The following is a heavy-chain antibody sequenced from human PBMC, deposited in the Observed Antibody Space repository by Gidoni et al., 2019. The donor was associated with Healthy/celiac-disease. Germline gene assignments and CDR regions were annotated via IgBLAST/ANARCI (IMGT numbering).Heavy chain of an antibody. CDR3: ASEEREVGTIGY. J-gene: IGHJ4*02. CDR2: ST. Sequence: STYYNPSLKSRVTISVDTSKNQFSLKLSSVTAADTAVYYCASEEREVGTIGYWGQGTLVTVSS. D-gene: IGHD1-7*01. V-gene: IGHV4-39*01.